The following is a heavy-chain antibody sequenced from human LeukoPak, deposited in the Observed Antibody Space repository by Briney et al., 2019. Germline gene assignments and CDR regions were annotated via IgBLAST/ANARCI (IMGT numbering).Heavy chain of an antibody. Sequence: GRSLRLPCAASGFTFDDYAMHWVRQAPGKGLEWVSGISWNSGSIGYADSVKGRFTISRDNAKNSLYLQMNSLRAEGTALYYCAKDSDIVATYYFDYWGQGTLVTVSS. CDR1: GFTFDDYA. CDR2: ISWNSGSI. CDR3: AKDSDIVATYYFDY. V-gene: IGHV3-9*01. J-gene: IGHJ4*02. D-gene: IGHD5-12*01.